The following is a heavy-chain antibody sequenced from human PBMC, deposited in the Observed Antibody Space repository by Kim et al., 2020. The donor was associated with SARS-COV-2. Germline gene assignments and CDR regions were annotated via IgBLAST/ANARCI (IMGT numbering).Heavy chain of an antibody. J-gene: IGHJ4*02. D-gene: IGHD1-26*01. CDR2: NT. CDR3: ARDLGGATFV. Sequence: NTKYSQKVQGRVTITRATSASTAYVELSSLRSEDTAVYYCARDLGGATFVWGQGTLVTVSS. V-gene: IGHV1-3*01.